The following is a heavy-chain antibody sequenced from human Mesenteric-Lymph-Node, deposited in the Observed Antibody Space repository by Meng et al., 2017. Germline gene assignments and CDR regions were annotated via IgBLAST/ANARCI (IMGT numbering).Heavy chain of an antibody. J-gene: IGHJ6*02. CDR2: ISNSGSYM. Sequence: GGSLRLSCAASGLTFSTYSMNWVRQAPGKGLEWVSSISNSGSYMYYADSVKGRFTISRDNSKNSLYLQMNSLRAEDTALYYCAKDIPRMVRGVIMGYYYYGMDVWSQGTTVTVSS. V-gene: IGHV3-21*04. D-gene: IGHD3-10*01. CDR1: GLTFSTYS. CDR3: AKDIPRMVRGVIMGYYYYGMDV.